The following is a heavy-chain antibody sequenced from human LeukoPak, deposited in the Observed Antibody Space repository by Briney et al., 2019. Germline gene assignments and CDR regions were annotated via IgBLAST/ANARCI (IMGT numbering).Heavy chain of an antibody. D-gene: IGHD4-11*01. V-gene: IGHV3-53*01. Sequence: PGGSLRLSCAASGFTVSSDYMSWVRQAPGKGLEWVSIIFTGGSTYYADSVKGRFTISRDNAKNTLYLQMNSLGAEDTAVYYCARVQEYSNGSYWGQGILVTVSS. CDR3: ARVQEYSNGSY. CDR1: GFTVSSDY. CDR2: IFTGGST. J-gene: IGHJ4*02.